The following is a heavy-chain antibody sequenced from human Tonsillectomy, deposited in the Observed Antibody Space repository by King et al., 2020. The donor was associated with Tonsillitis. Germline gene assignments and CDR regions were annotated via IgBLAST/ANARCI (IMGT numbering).Heavy chain of an antibody. V-gene: IGHV3-23*04. D-gene: IGHD2-21*01. CDR3: AKDRGDGGGYPTFDY. CDR2: IKGSGINT. J-gene: IGHJ4*02. Sequence: VQLVQSGGGSVQPGGSLRLSCAASGVTFSSYVMSWVRQAPGKGLEWVSTIKGSGINTSYADSVQGRFTVSRDNSNNALFLQMNSLRAEDTAVYYFAKDRGDGGGYPTFDYWGQGTLVTVSS. CDR1: GVTFSSYV.